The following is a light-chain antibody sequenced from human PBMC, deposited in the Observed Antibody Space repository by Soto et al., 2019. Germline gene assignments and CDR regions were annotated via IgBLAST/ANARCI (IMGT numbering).Light chain of an antibody. CDR3: LLYSGGALV. CDR1: TGTVTSGDY. J-gene: IGLJ2*01. V-gene: IGLV7-43*01. Sequence: QAVVTQEPSLTVSPGGRVTLTCASSTGTVTSGDYPNWFQQKPGPAPSSLVHSKTNTHSWAPARFSGSLLGGKAALTLSGVEHEDEADYYCLLYSGGALVFGGGTKVTVL. CDR2: SKT.